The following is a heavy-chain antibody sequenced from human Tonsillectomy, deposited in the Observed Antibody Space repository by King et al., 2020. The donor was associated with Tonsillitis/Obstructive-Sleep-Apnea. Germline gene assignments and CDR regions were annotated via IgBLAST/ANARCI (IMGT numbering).Heavy chain of an antibody. V-gene: IGHV4-34*01. CDR3: ARGPGEGSYYMDV. CDR2: INHSGST. J-gene: IGHJ6*03. CDR1: GGSFSGYY. Sequence: VQLQKWGAGLLKPSETLSLTCAVYGGSFSGYYWSWIRQPPGKGLEWIGEINHSGSTNYNPSLKSRVTISVDTSKNQFSLKLSSVTAADTAVYYCARGPGEGSYYMDVWGKGTTVTVSS. D-gene: IGHD3-10*01.